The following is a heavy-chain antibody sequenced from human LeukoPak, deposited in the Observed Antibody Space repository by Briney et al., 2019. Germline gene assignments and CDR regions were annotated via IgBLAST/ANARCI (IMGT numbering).Heavy chain of an antibody. D-gene: IGHD1-26*01. CDR1: GGSISSGAYY. V-gene: IGHV4-31*03. J-gene: IGHJ3*02. CDR3: ATYNSGSRNAFDI. CDR2: MHNSGST. Sequence: SETLSLTCTVSGGSISSGAYYWTWIRQHPEKGLEWIGYMHNSGSTYYNPSLKSRITILVDTSKNQFSLKLSSVTAADTALYYCATYNSGSRNAFDIWGQGTMVTVSS.